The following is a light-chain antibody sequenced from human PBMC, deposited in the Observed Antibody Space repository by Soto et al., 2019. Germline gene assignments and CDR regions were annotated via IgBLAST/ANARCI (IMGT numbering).Light chain of an antibody. Sequence: QPVLTQPPSVSGAPGQRVTISCTGSSSNIGAGYDVHWYQQLPGTAPKLLIYGNGNRPSGVPDRFSGSKSGTSASLAITGLQAEDEADYYCQSYDSSLSGVVFGGGTKLTVL. V-gene: IGLV1-40*01. J-gene: IGLJ2*01. CDR2: GNG. CDR1: SSNIGAGYD. CDR3: QSYDSSLSGVV.